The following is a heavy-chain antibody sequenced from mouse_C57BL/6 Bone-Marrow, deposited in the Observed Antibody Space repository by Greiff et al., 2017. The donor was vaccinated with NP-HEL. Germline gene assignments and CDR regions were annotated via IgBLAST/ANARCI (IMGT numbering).Heavy chain of an antibody. CDR3: AGDRGATDWYFDV. CDR2: ISDGGSYT. V-gene: IGHV5-4*01. J-gene: IGHJ1*03. Sequence: EVMLVESGGGLVKPGGSLKLSCAASGFTFSSYAMSWVRQTPEKRLEWVATISDGGSYTYYPDNVKGRFTISRDNAKNNLYLQMSHLKSEDTAMYYCAGDRGATDWYFDVWGTGTTVTVSS. CDR1: GFTFSSYA. D-gene: IGHD3-1*01.